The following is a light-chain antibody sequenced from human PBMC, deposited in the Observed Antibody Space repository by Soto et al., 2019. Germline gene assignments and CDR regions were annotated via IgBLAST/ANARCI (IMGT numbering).Light chain of an antibody. CDR3: SSYTSSYTYV. CDR1: SSDVGGYNF. V-gene: IGLV2-14*03. CDR2: DVS. J-gene: IGLJ1*01. Sequence: QSVLTQPASVSGSPGQSVTISCAGTSSDVGGYNFVSGYQQHPGKAPQLMIYDVSGRPSGVSNRFSGSKSGNTASLTISGLQAEDEADYYCSSYTSSYTYVFGTGTKLTVL.